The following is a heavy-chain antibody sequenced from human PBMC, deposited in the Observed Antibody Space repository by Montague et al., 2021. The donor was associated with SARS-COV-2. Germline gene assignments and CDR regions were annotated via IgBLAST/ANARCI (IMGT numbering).Heavy chain of an antibody. CDR2: IYYSGST. D-gene: IGHD6-13*01. J-gene: IGHJ6*02. V-gene: IGHV4-39*07. CDR1: GRSISSSSYY. CDR3: ARVGRQQLVRLSGMDV. Sequence: SETLSLTCTVSGRSISSSSYYWGWIRQPPGKGLEWIGSIYYSGSTHYNPSLKSRVTISVDTSKNQFSLKLSSVTAADTAVYYCARVGRQQLVRLSGMDVWGQGTTVTVSS.